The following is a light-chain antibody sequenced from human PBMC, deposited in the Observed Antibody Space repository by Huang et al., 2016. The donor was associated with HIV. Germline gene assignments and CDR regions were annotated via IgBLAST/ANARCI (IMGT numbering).Light chain of an antibody. V-gene: IGKV3-15*01. CDR1: QSVASN. CDR2: GAS. CDR3: QQYNNWPLT. J-gene: IGKJ4*01. Sequence: EIVMAQSPATLSVSPGERATLSCRASQSVASNLAWYQQKPGQPPRLLIYGASTRDTASPARFSGSGSGTYFTLTISSLQSEDFAVYFCQQYNNWPLTFGGGTRVEI.